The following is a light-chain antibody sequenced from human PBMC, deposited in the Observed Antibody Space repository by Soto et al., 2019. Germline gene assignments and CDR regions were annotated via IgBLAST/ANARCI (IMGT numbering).Light chain of an antibody. Sequence: EIVLTQSRGTLSLFPGERATLSCRASQSVSSSYLAWYQQKPGQAPRLLIYGASTRATGIPARFSGSGSGTEFTLTISSLQSEDFAVYYCQQYNNWPITFGQGTRLEI. J-gene: IGKJ5*01. CDR2: GAS. CDR3: QQYNNWPIT. V-gene: IGKV3-15*01. CDR1: QSVSSSY.